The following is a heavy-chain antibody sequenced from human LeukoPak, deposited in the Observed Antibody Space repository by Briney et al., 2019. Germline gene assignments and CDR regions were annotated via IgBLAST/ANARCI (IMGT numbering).Heavy chain of an antibody. Sequence: PGGSLRLSCAASGFTFSSYAMSWVRQAPGKGLEWVAVIWYDGSNKYYADSVKGRFTISRDNSKNTLYLQMNSLRAEDTAVYYCARDQGGVIAAAGSFDYWGQGTLVTVSS. CDR3: ARDQGGVIAAAGSFDY. CDR1: GFTFSSYA. V-gene: IGHV3-33*08. J-gene: IGHJ4*02. CDR2: IWYDGSNK. D-gene: IGHD6-13*01.